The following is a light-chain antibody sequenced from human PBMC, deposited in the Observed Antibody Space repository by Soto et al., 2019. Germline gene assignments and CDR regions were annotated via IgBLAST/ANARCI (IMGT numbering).Light chain of an antibody. CDR3: QQFNSEPLN. Sequence: DIQLTQSPSFLSASVGDRVTITCRASQGISTHVAWYQQKPGTAPKLLIYAASTLQSGVPSRCSGSGSGTEYTLTISTLQPEDFETYHCQQFNSEPLNVGGGTKVEIK. J-gene: IGKJ4*01. CDR2: AAS. CDR1: QGISTH. V-gene: IGKV1-9*01.